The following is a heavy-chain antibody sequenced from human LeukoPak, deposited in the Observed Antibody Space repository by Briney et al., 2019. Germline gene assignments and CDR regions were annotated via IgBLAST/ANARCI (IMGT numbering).Heavy chain of an antibody. Sequence: PSETLSLTCAVYGGSFSGYYWSWIRQPPGKGLEWIGEINHSGSTNYNPSLKSRVTISVDTSKNQFSLKLSSVTAADTAVYYCARQSGHYDSKDYYYYYYMDVWGKGTTVTVSS. CDR2: INHSGST. CDR1: GGSFSGYY. D-gene: IGHD3-22*01. J-gene: IGHJ6*03. V-gene: IGHV4-34*01. CDR3: ARQSGHYDSKDYYYYYYMDV.